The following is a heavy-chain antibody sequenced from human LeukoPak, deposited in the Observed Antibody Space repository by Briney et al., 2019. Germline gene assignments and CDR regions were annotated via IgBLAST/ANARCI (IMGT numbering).Heavy chain of an antibody. CDR1: GFTFSSYW. CDR2: IKENGNEQ. V-gene: IGHV3-7*01. J-gene: IGHJ3*02. Sequence: SGGSLRLSCTSSGFTFSSYWMSWVRQAPGKGPEWAAHIKENGNEQYYADSVKGRFTISRDNAKKSLCLQMNSLRAEDTALYYCARGPGDFDASDIWGQGTMVTVSS. D-gene: IGHD1-14*01. CDR3: ARGPGDFDASDI.